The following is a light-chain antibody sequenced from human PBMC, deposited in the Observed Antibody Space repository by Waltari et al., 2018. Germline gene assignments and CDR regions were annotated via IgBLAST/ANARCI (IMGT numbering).Light chain of an antibody. CDR1: SSNIGSNT. V-gene: IGLV1-44*01. J-gene: IGLJ1*01. CDR2: SNN. Sequence: QSVLTQPPSASGTPGQRVTISCSGSSSNIGSNTVNWYQQLPGTAPKLLIYSNNQRPSGVPARFSGSKSGPSASLAISGLQSEDEADYYCAAWDDSLNAHYVFGTGTKVTVL. CDR3: AAWDDSLNAHYV.